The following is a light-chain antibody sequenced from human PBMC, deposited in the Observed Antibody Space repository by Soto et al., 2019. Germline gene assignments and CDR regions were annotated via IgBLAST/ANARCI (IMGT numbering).Light chain of an antibody. V-gene: IGKV1-5*01. J-gene: IGKJ1*01. CDR3: QHCDTYWA. Sequence: DIPMTQSPSTLSASLGDRVTITCRASRTIERWLAWYQQKPGRAPKLLISDASTLETGVPSRFSGGGSGTEFTLTISNLQADDFATYYCQHCDTYWAFGPGTRVEVE. CDR2: DAS. CDR1: RTIERW.